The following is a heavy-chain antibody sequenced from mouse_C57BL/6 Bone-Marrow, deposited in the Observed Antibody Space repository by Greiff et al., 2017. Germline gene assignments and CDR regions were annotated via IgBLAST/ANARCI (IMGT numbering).Heavy chain of an antibody. CDR1: GYAFTNYL. D-gene: IGHD2-3*01. V-gene: IGHV1-54*01. CDR2: INPGSGGT. Sequence: VQLQQSGAELVRPGTSVKVSCKASGYAFTNYLIEWVKQRPGQGLEWIGVINPGSGGTNYNEKFKGKATLTADKSSSTAYMQLSSLTSEDSAVYFCARERWVPYWYFDVWGTGTTVTVSS. J-gene: IGHJ1*03. CDR3: ARERWVPYWYFDV.